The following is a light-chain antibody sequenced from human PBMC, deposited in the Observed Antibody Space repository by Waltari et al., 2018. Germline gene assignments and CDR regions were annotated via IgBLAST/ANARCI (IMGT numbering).Light chain of an antibody. CDR3: HQYGSSPNT. Sequence: EIVLTQSPGTLSLSPGERATLSCRASQSVSSNALAWYQQKPGQAPRLLIYAASRRATGTPDRVSGSGSGTDFTLTISRLEPEDFAVYYCHQYGSSPNTFGQGTKLDIK. CDR2: AAS. V-gene: IGKV3-20*01. J-gene: IGKJ2*01. CDR1: QSVSSNA.